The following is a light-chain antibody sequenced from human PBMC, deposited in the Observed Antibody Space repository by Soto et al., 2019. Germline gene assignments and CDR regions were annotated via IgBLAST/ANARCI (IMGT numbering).Light chain of an antibody. V-gene: IGLV2-14*01. CDR1: SSDIGAYNY. Sequence: QSALTQPASVSGSLGQSITISCTGTSSDIGAYNYVSWYQQHPGKAPKGMIFEVSMRPSGVSNRFSGSKSGNMASLTISGLQAEDEGDYYCSSFTTTSTVLLGGGTKVTVL. CDR2: EVS. J-gene: IGLJ2*01. CDR3: SSFTTTSTVL.